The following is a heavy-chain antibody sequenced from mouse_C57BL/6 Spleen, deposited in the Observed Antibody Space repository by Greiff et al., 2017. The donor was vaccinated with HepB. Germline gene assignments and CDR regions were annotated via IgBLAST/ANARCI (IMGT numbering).Heavy chain of an antibody. Sequence: QVQLQQPGTELVKPGASVKLSCKASGYTFTSYWMHWVKQRPGQGLEWIGNINPSNGGTNYNEKFKSKATLTVGKSSSTAYMQLSSLTSEDSAVYYCARGKVVATDYFDYWGQGTTLTVSS. CDR2: INPSNGGT. CDR1: GYTFTSYW. CDR3: ARGKVVATDYFDY. V-gene: IGHV1-53*01. D-gene: IGHD1-1*01. J-gene: IGHJ2*01.